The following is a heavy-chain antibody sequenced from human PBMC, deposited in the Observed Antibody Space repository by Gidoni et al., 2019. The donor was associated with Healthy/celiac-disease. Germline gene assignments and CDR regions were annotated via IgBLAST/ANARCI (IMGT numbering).Heavy chain of an antibody. CDR3: ARARIAAGYYYYYMDV. Sequence: QVQLQQWGAGLLKPSETLSLTCAVYGGSFSGYYWSWIRQPPGKGLEWIGEINHSGSTNYNPSLKSRVTISVDTSKNQFSLKLSSVTAADTAVYYCARARIAAGYYYYYMDVWGKGTTVTVSS. CDR2: INHSGST. V-gene: IGHV4-34*01. J-gene: IGHJ6*03. D-gene: IGHD6-13*01. CDR1: GGSFSGYY.